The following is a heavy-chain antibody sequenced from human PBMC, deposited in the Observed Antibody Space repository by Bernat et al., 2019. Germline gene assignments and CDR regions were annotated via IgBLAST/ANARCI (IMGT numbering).Heavy chain of an antibody. CDR3: ARDPAGYGSAASWFDP. Sequence: QVQLVQTGAEVKKPGSSVKVSCKASGGTFSSYTIHWVRQAPGQGVEWMGRIIPILGIANYAQKFQGRVTITADKSTSTAYMELSSLRSEDTAVYYCARDPAGYGSAASWFDPWGQGTLVTVSS. CDR1: GGTFSSYT. D-gene: IGHD3-10*01. V-gene: IGHV1-69*02. CDR2: IIPILGIA. J-gene: IGHJ5*02.